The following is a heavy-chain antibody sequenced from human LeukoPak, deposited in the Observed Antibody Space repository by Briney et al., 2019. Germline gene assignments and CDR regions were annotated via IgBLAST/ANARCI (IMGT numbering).Heavy chain of an antibody. V-gene: IGHV3-23*01. CDR3: AKDPPGAFDI. CDR1: GFTFSSHA. J-gene: IGHJ3*02. Sequence: GGSLRLSCAASGFTFSSHAMNWVRQAPGKGLEWVSGISGRVGSTYYADSVEGRFTISRDNSKNTLYLQMNSLRAEDTAVYYCAKDPPGAFDIWGQGTMVTVSS. CDR2: ISGRVGST.